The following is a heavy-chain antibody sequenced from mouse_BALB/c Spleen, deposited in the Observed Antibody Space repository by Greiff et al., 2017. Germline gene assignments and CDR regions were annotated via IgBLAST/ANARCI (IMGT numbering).Heavy chain of an antibody. D-gene: IGHD1-2*01. Sequence: EVQLQESGPGLVKPSQSLSLTCTVTGYSITSDYAWNWIRQFPGNKLEWRGYISYYGSTSYNPTLKSRISITRDTSKNPFFLQLNSVTTEDTATYYCARECITTVTAYLDYWGQGTTLTVSS. V-gene: IGHV3-2*02. CDR2: ISYYGST. J-gene: IGHJ2*01. CDR1: GYSITSDYA. CDR3: ARECITTVTAYLDY.